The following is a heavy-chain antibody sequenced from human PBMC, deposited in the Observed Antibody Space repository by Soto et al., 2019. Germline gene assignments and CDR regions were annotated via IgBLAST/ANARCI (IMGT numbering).Heavy chain of an antibody. CDR3: ARGSVDTVDSSGFYDY. Sequence: PSETLSLTCAVYGGSFSAYYWSWIRQPPGKGLEWIGEINASGGTSYNPSLKSRVTISVDTSKSQFSLKLTSVTAADRAVYYCARGSVDTVDSSGFYDYWGQGTPVTVSS. D-gene: IGHD3-22*01. V-gene: IGHV4-34*01. CDR2: INASGGT. CDR1: GGSFSAYY. J-gene: IGHJ4*02.